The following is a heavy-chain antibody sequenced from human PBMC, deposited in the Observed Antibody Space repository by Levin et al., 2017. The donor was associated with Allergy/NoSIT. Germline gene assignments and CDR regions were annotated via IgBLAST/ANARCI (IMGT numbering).Heavy chain of an antibody. J-gene: IGHJ4*02. CDR2: IKQDGSET. CDR3: ARAVYSSSWYEGSDY. CDR1: GFTFSSYW. D-gene: IGHD6-13*01. Sequence: GESLKISCAASGFTFSSYWMSWVRQAPGKGLEWVANIKQDGSETFYVDSVKGRFTISRDNAKNSLYLQMNSLRGEDTAVYYCARAVYSSSWYEGSDYWGQGTLVTVSS. V-gene: IGHV3-7*01.